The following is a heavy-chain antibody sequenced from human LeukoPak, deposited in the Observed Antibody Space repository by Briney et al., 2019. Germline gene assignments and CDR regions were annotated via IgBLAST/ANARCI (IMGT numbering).Heavy chain of an antibody. CDR2: IIPIFGTA. J-gene: IGHJ5*02. V-gene: IGHV1-69*01. Sequence: SVKVSCKASGGTFSSYAISWVRQAPGQGLEWMGGIIPIFGTANYAQKFQGRVTITADESTSTAYTELSSLRSEDTAVYYCAREGHAYCSGGSCYFNWFDPWGQGTLVTVSS. CDR3: AREGHAYCSGGSCYFNWFDP. CDR1: GGTFSSYA. D-gene: IGHD2-15*01.